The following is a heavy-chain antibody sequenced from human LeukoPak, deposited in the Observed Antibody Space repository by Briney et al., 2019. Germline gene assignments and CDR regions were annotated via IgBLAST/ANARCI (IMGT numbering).Heavy chain of an antibody. CDR1: GFTFDDYA. J-gene: IGHJ4*02. CDR2: ISYDGRKN. D-gene: IGHD1/OR15-1a*01. CDR3: TKENTNAMDYFDY. V-gene: IGHV3-30*18. Sequence: GGSLRLSCAASGFTFDDYAMHWVRQAPGKGLEWLSVISYDGRKNYYADSVKGRFTISRNNSKDTLYLQMNSLRAEDTALYYCTKENTNAMDYFDYWGQGTLVTVSS.